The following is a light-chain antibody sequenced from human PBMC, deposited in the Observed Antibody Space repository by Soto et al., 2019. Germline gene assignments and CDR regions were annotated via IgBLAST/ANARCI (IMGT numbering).Light chain of an antibody. CDR3: QSYDSSLSGSV. CDR2: ANN. CDR1: SFNIGAGYD. Sequence: QSVLTQPPSVSGAPGQRVTISCTGSSFNIGAGYDVHWYQQLPGTAPKLLIYANNNRPSGVPDRFSGSKSGTSASLAITGLQAEDEADNYCQSYDSSLSGSVFGGGTKLTVL. J-gene: IGLJ3*02. V-gene: IGLV1-40*01.